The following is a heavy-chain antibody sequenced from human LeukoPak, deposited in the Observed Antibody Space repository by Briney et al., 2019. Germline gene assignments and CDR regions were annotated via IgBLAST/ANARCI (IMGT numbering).Heavy chain of an antibody. Sequence: TGGSLRLSCAASGFTLSDHYMDWVRQAPGKGLEWVGRTRNKANRYTTEYAASVKGRFTISRDDSKNSLYLQINSLKTEDTAVYFCARDLSSGEYTAFDIWGQGTMVTVSS. D-gene: IGHD1-26*01. J-gene: IGHJ3*02. CDR1: GFTLSDHY. CDR3: ARDLSSGEYTAFDI. V-gene: IGHV3-72*01. CDR2: TRNKANRYTT.